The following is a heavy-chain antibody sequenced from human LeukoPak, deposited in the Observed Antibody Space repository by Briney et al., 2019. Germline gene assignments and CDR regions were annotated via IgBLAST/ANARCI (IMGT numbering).Heavy chain of an antibody. CDR1: GFTFYDYA. CDR3: AKDRVSYSSSWAFDY. Sequence: PGRSLRLSCAASGFTFYDYAMHWVPQAPGKGLEWVSGISWNSGSIGYADSVKGRFTISRDNAKNSLYLQMNSLRAEDMALYYCAKDRVSYSSSWAFDYWGQGTLVTVSS. J-gene: IGHJ4*02. CDR2: ISWNSGSI. D-gene: IGHD6-13*01. V-gene: IGHV3-9*03.